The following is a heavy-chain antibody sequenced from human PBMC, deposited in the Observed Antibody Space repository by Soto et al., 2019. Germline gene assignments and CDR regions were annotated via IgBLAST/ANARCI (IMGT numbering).Heavy chain of an antibody. J-gene: IGHJ6*02. V-gene: IGHV1-8*01. Sequence: QVQLVQSGAEVTKPGASVKVSCKASGYTFTSYDINWVRQATGQGLEWMGWMSPNSGATGYAQKFQGRVTMTRDTSISTACMELSNLRSEDTAIYSCARGVDAGVDVWGQGSTVTVSS. D-gene: IGHD1-1*01. CDR1: GYTFTSYD. CDR3: ARGVDAGVDV. CDR2: MSPNSGAT.